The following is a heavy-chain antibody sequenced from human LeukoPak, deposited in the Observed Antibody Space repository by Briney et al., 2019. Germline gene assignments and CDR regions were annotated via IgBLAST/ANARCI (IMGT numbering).Heavy chain of an antibody. CDR3: ARVRWAYGDYADVY. CDR1: GGSFSGYY. V-gene: IGHV4-34*01. J-gene: IGHJ4*02. Sequence: SETLSLTCAVYGGSFSGYYWSWIRQPPGKGLEWIGEINHSGSTNYNPSLKGRVTISVDTSKNQFSLKLSSVTAADTAVYYCARVRWAYGDYADVYWGQGTLVTVSS. CDR2: INHSGST. D-gene: IGHD4-17*01.